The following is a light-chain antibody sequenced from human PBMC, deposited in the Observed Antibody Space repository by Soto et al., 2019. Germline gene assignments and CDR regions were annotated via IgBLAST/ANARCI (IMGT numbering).Light chain of an antibody. CDR3: AVWDDSLSGRV. J-gene: IGLJ3*02. Sequence: QSVPTQPPSASGTPGQRVTISCSGSSSNIGSYSVYWYQQLPGTAPKLLIYSNDQRPSGVPDRFSGSKSGTSASLAISGLRSEDEADYYCAVWDDSLSGRVFGGGTKVTVL. V-gene: IGLV1-47*01. CDR2: SND. CDR1: SSNIGSYS.